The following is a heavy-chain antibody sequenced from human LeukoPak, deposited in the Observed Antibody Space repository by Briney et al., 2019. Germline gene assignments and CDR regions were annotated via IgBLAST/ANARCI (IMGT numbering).Heavy chain of an antibody. CDR3: ARPRDDFWSGYYWAEAFDI. D-gene: IGHD3-3*01. Sequence: GESLKISCKGSGYSFTSYWIGWVRQMPGKGLEWMGFIYPGDSDTRYSPSFQGQVTISADKSISTAYLQWSSLKASDTAIYYCARPRDDFWSGYYWAEAFDIWGQGTMVTVSS. J-gene: IGHJ3*02. V-gene: IGHV5-51*01. CDR1: GYSFTSYW. CDR2: IYPGDSDT.